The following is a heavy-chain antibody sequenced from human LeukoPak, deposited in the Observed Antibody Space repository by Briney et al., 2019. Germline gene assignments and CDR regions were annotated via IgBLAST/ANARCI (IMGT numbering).Heavy chain of an antibody. Sequence: GASVKVSCKASGYNFSNYGISWVRQAPGQGLEWMGWISTYNGNTHSAQKLQGRIIMTTDTSTSTAYMELRSLRSDDTAVYYCARGTITTVTDSWGPGTLVTVSS. CDR2: ISTYNGNT. CDR1: GYNFSNYG. CDR3: ARGTITTVTDS. V-gene: IGHV1-18*01. D-gene: IGHD4-17*01. J-gene: IGHJ4*02.